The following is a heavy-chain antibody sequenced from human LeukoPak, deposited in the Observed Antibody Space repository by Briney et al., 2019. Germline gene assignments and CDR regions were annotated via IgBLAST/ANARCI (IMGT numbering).Heavy chain of an antibody. V-gene: IGHV4-39*07. CDR1: GASISIDSNY. D-gene: IGHD3-3*02. CDR2: IYHTGST. J-gene: IGHJ5*01. CDR3: ARDISISWFYS. Sequence: PSETLSLTCTVSGASISIDSNYWAWVRQPLRKGLPWIGSIYHTGSTFYNPSLMSRVSISIDSSKNQFSLKLSSVTVADTALYYCARDISISWFYSWGQGTLVSVSS.